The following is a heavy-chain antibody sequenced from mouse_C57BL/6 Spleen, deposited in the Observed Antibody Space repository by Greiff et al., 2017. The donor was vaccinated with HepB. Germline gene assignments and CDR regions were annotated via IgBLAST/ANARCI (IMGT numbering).Heavy chain of an antibody. CDR3: ARGYYGSSWAMDY. D-gene: IGHD1-1*01. V-gene: IGHV5-17*01. J-gene: IGHJ4*01. CDR1: GFTFSDYG. CDR2: ISSGSSTI. Sequence: EVQLVESGGGLVKPGGSLKLSCAASGFTFSDYGMHWVRQAPEKGLEWVAYISSGSSTIYYADTVKGRFTISRDNAKNTLFLQMTSLRSEDTAMYYCARGYYGSSWAMDYWGKGTSVTVSS.